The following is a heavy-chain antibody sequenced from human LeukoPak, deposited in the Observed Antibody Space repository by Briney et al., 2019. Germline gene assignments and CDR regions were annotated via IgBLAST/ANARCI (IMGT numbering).Heavy chain of an antibody. Sequence: SETLSLTCTVSGGSISSGDYYWGWIRQPPGKGLEWIGYIYYSGSTNYNPSLKSRVTISVDTSKNQFSLKLSSVTAADTAVYYCARLRHWPYYYDSSGYFLYYFDYWGQGTLVTVSS. V-gene: IGHV4-30-4*01. CDR1: GGSISSGDYY. J-gene: IGHJ4*02. D-gene: IGHD3-22*01. CDR3: ARLRHWPYYYDSSGYFLYYFDY. CDR2: IYYSGST.